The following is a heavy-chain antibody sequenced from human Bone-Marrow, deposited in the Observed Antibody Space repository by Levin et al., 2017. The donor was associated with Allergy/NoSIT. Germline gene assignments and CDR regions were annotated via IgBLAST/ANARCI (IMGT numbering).Heavy chain of an antibody. Sequence: GGSLRLSCVASGFPFSTYTMSWVRQAPGKGPEWVSGIYGSDSSTYYADSVRGRFRISRDNARSTVYLDMSSLRSDDTAVYYCAKDRSPDGVWPFDYWGRGTLVTVSS. D-gene: IGHD4-17*01. J-gene: IGHJ4*02. CDR3: AKDRSPDGVWPFDY. CDR2: IYGSDSST. V-gene: IGHV3-23*05. CDR1: GFPFSTYT.